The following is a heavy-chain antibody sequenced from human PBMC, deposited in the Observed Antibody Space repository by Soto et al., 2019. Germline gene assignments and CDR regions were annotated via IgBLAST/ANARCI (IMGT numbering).Heavy chain of an antibody. CDR2: ISAYNGNT. J-gene: IGHJ6*03. Sequence: ASVKVSCKASGYTFTSYGISWVRQAPGQGLEWMGWISAYNGNTNYAQKLQGRVTMPTGTSTSTAYMELRSLRSDDTAVYYCARSGYCSGGSCAADYYYYYYMDVWGKGTTVTVSS. CDR3: ARSGYCSGGSCAADYYYYYYMDV. CDR1: GYTFTSYG. D-gene: IGHD2-15*01. V-gene: IGHV1-18*01.